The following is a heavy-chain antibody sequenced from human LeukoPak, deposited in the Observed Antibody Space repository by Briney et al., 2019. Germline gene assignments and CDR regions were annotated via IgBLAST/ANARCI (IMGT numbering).Heavy chain of an antibody. CDR2: ISSSSSYI. Sequence: GGSLRLSCAASGFTFSPYSINWVRQAPGKGLEWVSSISSSSSYIYYADSVKGRFTISRDNAKNSLYLQMNSLRAEDTAVYFCARSITMFRGLTDYWGQGTLVTVSS. D-gene: IGHD3-10*01. CDR3: ARSITMFRGLTDY. V-gene: IGHV3-21*01. J-gene: IGHJ4*02. CDR1: GFTFSPYS.